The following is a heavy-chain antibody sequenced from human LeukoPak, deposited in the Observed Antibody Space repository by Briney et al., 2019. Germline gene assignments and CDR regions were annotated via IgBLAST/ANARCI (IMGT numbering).Heavy chain of an antibody. Sequence: SVKVSCTASGGTFSSYAISWVRQAPGQGLEWMGGIIPIFGTANYAQKFQGRVTITTDESTSTAYMELSSLRSEDTAVYYCARDTGTGGDYFDYWGQGTLVTVSS. D-gene: IGHD1-7*01. CDR3: ARDTGTGGDYFDY. V-gene: IGHV1-69*05. J-gene: IGHJ4*02. CDR2: IIPIFGTA. CDR1: GGTFSSYA.